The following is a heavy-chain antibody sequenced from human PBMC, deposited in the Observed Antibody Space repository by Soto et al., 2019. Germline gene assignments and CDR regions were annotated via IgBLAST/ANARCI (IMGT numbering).Heavy chain of an antibody. CDR1: GFTFSNAW. Sequence: GGSLRLSCAASGFTFSNAWMSWVRQAPGKGLEWVGRIKSKTDGGTTDYAAPVKGRFTISRDDSKNTLYLQMNSLKTEDTAVYYCTTDPNLGTTGSDDYWGQGTLVTVSS. D-gene: IGHD1-1*01. V-gene: IGHV3-15*01. CDR2: IKSKTDGGTT. J-gene: IGHJ4*02. CDR3: TTDPNLGTTGSDDY.